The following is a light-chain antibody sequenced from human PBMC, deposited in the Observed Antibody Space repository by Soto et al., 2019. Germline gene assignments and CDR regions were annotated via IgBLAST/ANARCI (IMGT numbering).Light chain of an antibody. CDR2: GAS. Sequence: IGLKQSPGTLSLSQGERATLSCRASQSISSNLAWYQQKPGQAPRLLIYGASIRATGIPARFSGSGSGTEFTLTISSLQSEDFAVYYCQHYNNWPPWTFGQGTKVDIK. V-gene: IGKV3-15*01. CDR3: QHYNNWPPWT. CDR1: QSISSN. J-gene: IGKJ1*01.